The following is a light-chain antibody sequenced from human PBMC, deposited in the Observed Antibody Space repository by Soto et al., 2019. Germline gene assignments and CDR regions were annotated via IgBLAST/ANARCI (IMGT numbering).Light chain of an antibody. J-gene: IGLJ1*01. CDR3: AAWDDSLNGHYV. CDR1: SSNIGSNT. V-gene: IGLV1-44*01. Sequence: QTVVTQPPSASGTPGQRVTISCSGSSSNIGSNTVNWYQLLPGTAPKLLIYSNNQRPSGVPDRFSGSKSGTSASLAISGLQSEDEADYYCAAWDDSLNGHYVFGTGTKVTVL. CDR2: SNN.